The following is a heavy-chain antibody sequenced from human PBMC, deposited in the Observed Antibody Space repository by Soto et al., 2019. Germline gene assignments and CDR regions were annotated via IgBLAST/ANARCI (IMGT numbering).Heavy chain of an antibody. CDR3: ARTYYDFWSGYWRWFDP. D-gene: IGHD3-3*01. CDR2: INHSGST. CDR1: GGSFSGYY. Sequence: PSETLSLTCAVYGGSFSGYYWTWIRQPPGKGLEWIGEINHSGSTNCNPSLKSRVTISVDTSKNQFSLKLSSVTAADTAVYYCARTYYDFWSGYWRWFDPWGQGTLVTVSS. V-gene: IGHV4-34*01. J-gene: IGHJ5*02.